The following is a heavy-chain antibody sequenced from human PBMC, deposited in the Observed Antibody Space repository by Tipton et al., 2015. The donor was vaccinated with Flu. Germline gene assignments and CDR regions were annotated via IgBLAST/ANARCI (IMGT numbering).Heavy chain of an antibody. Sequence: TLSLTCAVYGGSFSGYYWSWIRQPPGKGLEWIGEINHSGSTNYNPSLKSRVTISVDTSKNQFSLKLSSVTAADTAVYYCARDSPDWGFDYWGQGTLVTVSS. J-gene: IGHJ4*02. CDR2: INHSGST. CDR1: GGSFSGYY. V-gene: IGHV4-34*01. D-gene: IGHD3/OR15-3a*01. CDR3: ARDSPDWGFDY.